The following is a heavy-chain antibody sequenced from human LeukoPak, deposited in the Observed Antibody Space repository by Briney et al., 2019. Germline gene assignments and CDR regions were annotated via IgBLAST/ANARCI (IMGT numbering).Heavy chain of an antibody. J-gene: IGHJ4*02. CDR3: ARDRYYYDSSGYYYLDY. CDR2: INHSGST. Sequence: SETLSLTCAVYGGSFSGYYWSWIRQPPGKGLEWIGEINHSGSTNYNPSLKSRVTISVDKSKNQFSLKLSSVTAADTAVYYCARDRYYYDSSGYYYLDYWGQGTLVTVSS. D-gene: IGHD3-22*01. V-gene: IGHV4-34*01. CDR1: GGSFSGYY.